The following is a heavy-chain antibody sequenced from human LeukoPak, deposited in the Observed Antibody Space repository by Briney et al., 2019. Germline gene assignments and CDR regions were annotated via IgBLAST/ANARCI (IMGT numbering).Heavy chain of an antibody. V-gene: IGHV4-4*07. D-gene: IGHD1-1*01. CDR1: GVSTTTSY. CDR3: ARGPCELLQETFDM. Sequence: PSETLTLSCTASGVSTTTSYFSWIRQPAGKGLEWIGRIYTSGSTDYNPSLKSRVSMSLDTSKRQLSLQLNSVTAADTAVYFCARGPCELLQETFDMW. J-gene: IGHJ3*02. CDR2: IYTSGST.